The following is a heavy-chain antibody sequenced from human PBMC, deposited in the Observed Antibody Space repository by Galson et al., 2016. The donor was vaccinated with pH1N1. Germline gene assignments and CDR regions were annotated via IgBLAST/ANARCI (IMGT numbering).Heavy chain of an antibody. V-gene: IGHV3-30*02. J-gene: IGHJ6*03. D-gene: IGHD1-1*01. Sequence: SLRLSCAASGFSFDTYAMHWVRQAPGKGLEWVAFIRYDGNNKYYADSVKGRFTISRDNSKNTLYLQMNSLSAEDTAVYYCAKDEVTPGYYYMDVWGKGTTGTVSS. CDR1: GFSFDTYA. CDR3: AKDEVTPGYYYMDV. CDR2: IRYDGNNK.